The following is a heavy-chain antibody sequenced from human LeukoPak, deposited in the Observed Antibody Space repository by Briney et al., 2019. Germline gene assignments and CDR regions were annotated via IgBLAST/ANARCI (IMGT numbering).Heavy chain of an antibody. J-gene: IGHJ4*02. D-gene: IGHD6-19*01. CDR2: ISSSSSYI. Sequence: GGSLRLSCAASGFTFSSYSMNWVRQAPGKGLEWVSSISSSSSYIYYADSVKGRFTISRDNAKNSLYLQMSSLRPEDTAVYHCARALSSAWHNFDYWGPGTLVTVSS. CDR3: ARALSSAWHNFDY. CDR1: GFTFSSYS. V-gene: IGHV3-21*01.